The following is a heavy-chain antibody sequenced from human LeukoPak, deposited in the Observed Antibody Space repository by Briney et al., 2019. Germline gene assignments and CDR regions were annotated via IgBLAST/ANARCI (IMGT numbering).Heavy chain of an antibody. Sequence: GGSLRLSCAASGFTFSSSAMSWVRQAPGKGLEWVSSIGPTGTDRYYADSVRGRFTISRDNAKNSMYLQMDSLRDEDTAVYYCATETIGRHYDYWGQGTLLTVSS. V-gene: IGHV3-21*01. J-gene: IGHJ4*02. CDR2: IGPTGTDR. D-gene: IGHD1-14*01. CDR3: ATETIGRHYDY. CDR1: GFTFSSSA.